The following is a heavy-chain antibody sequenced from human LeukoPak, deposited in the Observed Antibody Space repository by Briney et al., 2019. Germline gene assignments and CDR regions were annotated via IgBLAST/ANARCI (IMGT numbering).Heavy chain of an antibody. CDR1: GGSFSGYY. Sequence: SETLSLTCAVYGGSFSGYYWSWIRQPPGKGLEWIGEINHSGSTNYNPSLKSRVTMSVDTSKNQFSLKLTSMTAADTAVYYCAREAYYFGDYDFDRSYYSYYYMDVWGKGTTVTISS. J-gene: IGHJ6*03. V-gene: IGHV4-34*01. CDR3: AREAYYFGDYDFDRSYYSYYYMDV. CDR2: INHSGST. D-gene: IGHD4-17*01.